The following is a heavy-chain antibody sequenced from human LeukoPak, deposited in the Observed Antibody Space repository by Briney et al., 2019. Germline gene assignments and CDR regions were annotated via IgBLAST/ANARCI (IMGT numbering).Heavy chain of an antibody. CDR1: GGTFSSYA. V-gene: IGHV1-69*05. J-gene: IGHJ3*02. CDR3: ASRYEATVTNDGDAFDI. CDR2: IIPIFGTA. D-gene: IGHD4-17*01. Sequence: ASVMVSCKASGGTFSSYAISWVRQAPGQGLEWMGGIIPIFGTANYAQKFQGRVTITTDESTSTAYMELSSLRSEDTAVYYCASRYEATVTNDGDAFDIWGQGTMVTVSS.